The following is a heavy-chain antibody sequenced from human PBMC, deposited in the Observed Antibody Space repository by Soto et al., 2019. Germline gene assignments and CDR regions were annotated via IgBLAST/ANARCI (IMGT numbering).Heavy chain of an antibody. J-gene: IGHJ6*02. Sequence: GVLVQVCSDAAGFTFTSYAINSVLQATGQGLWWMGWMKPNSRNTGDAQKFQGRVTMTRNTSLTAAYMELSSLRSVDTGVYYCAREMTTRGMDVWGQGTTVPVSS. CDR2: MKPNSRNT. V-gene: IGHV1-8*01. CDR1: GFTFTSYA. D-gene: IGHD1-1*01. CDR3: AREMTTRGMDV.